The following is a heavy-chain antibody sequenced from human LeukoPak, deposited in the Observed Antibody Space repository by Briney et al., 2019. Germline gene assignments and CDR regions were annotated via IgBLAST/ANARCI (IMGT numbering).Heavy chain of an antibody. J-gene: IGHJ1*01. Sequence: SVKVSCKASGGTFSSNAISWVRQAPGQGLEWMGGIVPIFGTAKYAQKFQGRVTITADESTSTVYMELSRLRSEDTAVYYCARDSSEFRSLIPHWGQGTLVTVSS. CDR1: GGTFSSNA. CDR3: ARDSSEFRSLIPH. D-gene: IGHD2-21*01. CDR2: IVPIFGTA. V-gene: IGHV1-69*13.